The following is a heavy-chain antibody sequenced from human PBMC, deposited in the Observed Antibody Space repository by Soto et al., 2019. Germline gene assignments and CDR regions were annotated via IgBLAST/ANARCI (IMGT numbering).Heavy chain of an antibody. V-gene: IGHV4-59*08. CDR2: IYYSGTT. J-gene: IGHJ3*02. CDR1: GGSINNYY. CDR3: ARLYGLDAFDI. Sequence: PSETLSLTCTVSGGSINNYYWSWIRQPPGKGLEWIGYIYYSGTTSYNPSLRSRVTISVDTSKNQFSLKLSSVTAADTAVYYCARLYGLDAFDIWGQGTMVTVSS. D-gene: IGHD3-16*02.